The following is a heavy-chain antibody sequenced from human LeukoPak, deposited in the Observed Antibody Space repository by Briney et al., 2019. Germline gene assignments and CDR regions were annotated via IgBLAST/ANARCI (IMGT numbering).Heavy chain of an antibody. V-gene: IGHV3-30-3*01. CDR2: ISSDGSNK. J-gene: IGHJ4*02. D-gene: IGHD6-19*01. Sequence: PGRSLRLSCAASGFTFSSYAMHWVRQAPGKGLEWVAVISSDGSNKSYADSVKGRFTISRDNSKNTLYLQMNSLRAEDTAVYYCARVAYTGIAVAGTGSLVYWGQGTLVTVSS. CDR1: GFTFSSYA. CDR3: ARVAYTGIAVAGTGSLVY.